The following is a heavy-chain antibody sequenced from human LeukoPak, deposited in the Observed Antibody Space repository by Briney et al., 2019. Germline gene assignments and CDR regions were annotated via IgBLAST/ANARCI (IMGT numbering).Heavy chain of an antibody. J-gene: IGHJ4*02. CDR1: GFTFSSYA. CDR2: ISGTGGNT. Sequence: PGGSLRLSCAASGFTFSSYAMSWVRQAPGKGLEWVSSISGTGGNTYYADSVKGRFTISTDNSKTTLYLQMNSLRAEDTAVYYCAKIYSVTAAGRLDYWGQGTLVTAS. V-gene: IGHV3-23*01. D-gene: IGHD6-13*01. CDR3: AKIYSVTAAGRLDY.